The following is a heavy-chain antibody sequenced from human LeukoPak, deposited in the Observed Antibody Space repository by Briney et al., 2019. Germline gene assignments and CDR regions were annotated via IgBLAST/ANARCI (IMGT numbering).Heavy chain of an antibody. CDR1: GFTFDDYG. CDR3: AKDRSWGLDY. CDR2: LSGSGDTT. V-gene: IGHV3-23*01. J-gene: IGHJ4*02. D-gene: IGHD7-27*01. Sequence: GGSLRLSCAASGFTFDDYGMSWVRQAPGKGLEWVSALSGSGDTTYYADSVKGRFTISRDNSKNTLYLQMKSLRVEDTAIYYCAKDRSWGLDYWGQGTLVTVSS.